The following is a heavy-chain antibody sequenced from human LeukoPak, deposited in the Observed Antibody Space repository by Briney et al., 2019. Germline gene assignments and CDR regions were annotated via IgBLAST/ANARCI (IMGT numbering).Heavy chain of an antibody. CDR3: ARINLDGVYGDNRPFGY. CDR2: IKQDGSEK. V-gene: IGHV3-7*01. Sequence: GGSLRLSCAASGFTFSSYYMSWVRQAPGKGLEWVANIKQDGSEKYYVDSVKGRFTISRDNAKNSLYLQINSLRAEDTAVYYCARINLDGVYGDNRPFGYWGQGTLVTVSS. J-gene: IGHJ4*02. CDR1: GFTFSSYY. D-gene: IGHD4-17*01.